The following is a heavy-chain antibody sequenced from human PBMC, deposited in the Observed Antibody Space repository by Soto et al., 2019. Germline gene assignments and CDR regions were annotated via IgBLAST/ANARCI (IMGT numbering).Heavy chain of an antibody. Sequence: ASVKVSCKASGGTFSSYAISWVRQAPGQGLEWMGGIIPIFGTANYAQKFQGRVTITADESTSTAYMELSSLRSEDTAVYYCARGIRWELLPDRNWFDPWGQGTLVTVSS. CDR1: GGTFSSYA. J-gene: IGHJ5*02. CDR2: IIPIFGTA. CDR3: ARGIRWELLPDRNWFDP. V-gene: IGHV1-69*13. D-gene: IGHD1-26*01.